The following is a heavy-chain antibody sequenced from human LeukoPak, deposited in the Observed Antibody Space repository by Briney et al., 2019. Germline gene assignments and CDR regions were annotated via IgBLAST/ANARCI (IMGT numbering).Heavy chain of an antibody. J-gene: IGHJ4*02. V-gene: IGHV3-66*01. D-gene: IGHD3-22*01. CDR1: GFTVSSNY. CDR3: ASPRPDYYDSSGYYLDY. CDR2: IYSGGST. Sequence: GGSLRLSCAASGFTVSSNYMSWVRQAPGKGLEWVSVIYSGGSTYYADSVKGRFTISRDNSKNTLYLQMNSLRAEDTAVYYCASPRPDYYDSSGYYLDYWGQGTLVTVSS.